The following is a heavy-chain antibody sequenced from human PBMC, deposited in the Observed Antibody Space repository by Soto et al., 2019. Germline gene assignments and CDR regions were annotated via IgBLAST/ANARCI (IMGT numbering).Heavy chain of an antibody. CDR3: ARGNHRWLQLWYFDL. J-gene: IGHJ2*01. V-gene: IGHV1-69*12. CDR1: GGTFSSYT. Sequence: QVQLVQSGAEVKKPGSSVTVSCKASGGTFSSYTISWVRQAPGQGLEWMGGIIRIFGTANYAQKFQGRVTITADESTSTAYMELSSLRSEDTAVYYCARGNHRWLQLWYFDLWGRGTLVTVSS. CDR2: IIRIFGTA. D-gene: IGHD5-12*01.